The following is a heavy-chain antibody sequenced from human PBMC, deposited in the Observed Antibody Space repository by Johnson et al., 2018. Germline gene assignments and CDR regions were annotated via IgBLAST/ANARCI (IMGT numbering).Heavy chain of an antibody. D-gene: IGHD3-9*01. CDR3: ARSPTDVLTGYYYMDV. V-gene: IGHV4-59*01. CDR1: GGSISGYY. Sequence: QVQLQESGPGLVKPSEPLSLTCSVSGGSISGYYWSWVRQPPGKGLEWIGYSGSTDYNPSLKRRITISVDRSKSQFSLKLRSVTAADTAVYYRARSPTDVLTGYYYMDVWGKGTTVIVSS. J-gene: IGHJ6*03. CDR2: SGST.